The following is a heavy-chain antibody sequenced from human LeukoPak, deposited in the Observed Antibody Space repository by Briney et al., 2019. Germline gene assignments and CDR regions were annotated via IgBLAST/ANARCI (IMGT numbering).Heavy chain of an antibody. J-gene: IGHJ6*03. CDR3: ARDWQPYYYYYYMDV. D-gene: IGHD6-13*01. CDR2: ISAYNGNT. CDR1: GYTFTSYG. V-gene: IGHV1-18*01. Sequence: ASVEVSCKAFGYTFTSYGISWVRQAPGQGLEWMGWISAYNGNTNYAQKLQGRVTMTTDTSTSTAYMELRSLRSDDTAVYYCARDWQPYYYYYYMDVWGKGTTVTVSS.